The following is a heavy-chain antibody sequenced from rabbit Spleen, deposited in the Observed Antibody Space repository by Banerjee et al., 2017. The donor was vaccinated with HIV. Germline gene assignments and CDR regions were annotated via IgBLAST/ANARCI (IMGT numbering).Heavy chain of an antibody. CDR1: GFSFSSNYY. V-gene: IGHV1S45*01. CDR2: IGGGIIGIS. Sequence: QEQLVESGGGLVQPEGSLTLTCTASGFSFSSNYYMCWVRQAPGKGLEWIACIGGGIIGISYYASWAKGRFTISKTASTTVTLQMTSLTAADTATYFCARDGTKSLAFNLWGPGTLVTVS. CDR3: ARDGTKSLAFNL. J-gene: IGHJ4*01.